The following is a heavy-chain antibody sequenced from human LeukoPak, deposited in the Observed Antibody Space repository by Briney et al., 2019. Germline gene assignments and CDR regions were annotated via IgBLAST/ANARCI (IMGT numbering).Heavy chain of an antibody. V-gene: IGHV3-30*18. D-gene: IGHD3-10*01. CDR1: GFTFSSYG. CDR3: AKVYGSGIDY. CDR2: ISYDGSNK. Sequence: GGSLRLSCAASGFTFSSYGMHWVRQAPGKGLEWVAVISYDGSNKYYADSVKGRFTISRDNSKNTPYLQMNSLRAEDTAVYHCAKVYGSGIDYWGQGTLVTVSS. J-gene: IGHJ4*02.